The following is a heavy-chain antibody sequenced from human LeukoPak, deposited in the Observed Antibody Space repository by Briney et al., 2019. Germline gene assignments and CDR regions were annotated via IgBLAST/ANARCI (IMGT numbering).Heavy chain of an antibody. CDR2: IYYSGST. V-gene: IGHV4-39*01. CDR1: GGSISSSRYY. J-gene: IGHJ4*02. D-gene: IGHD2-15*01. Sequence: SETLSLTCTVSGGSISSSRYYWGWIRQPPGKGVERIGSIYYSGSTYYNPSLKSRVTISVDTSKNQFSLKLSSVTAADTAVYYCARVVAATPAVDYWGQGTLVTVSS. CDR3: ARVVAATPAVDY.